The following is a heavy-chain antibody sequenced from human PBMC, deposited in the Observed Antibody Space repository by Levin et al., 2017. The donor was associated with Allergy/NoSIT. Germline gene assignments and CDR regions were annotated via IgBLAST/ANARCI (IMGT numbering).Heavy chain of an antibody. D-gene: IGHD3-10*01. Sequence: KVSCKGSGYSFTSYWLIWVRQMPGKGLEWMGTIDPTDSYTNYSPSLEGHVTISTDNSLSTAYLQWSSLKASDTAMYFCARVEGYGSGSYHFQHWGQGTLVTVSS. V-gene: IGHV5-10-1*01. CDR3: ARVEGYGSGSYHFQH. J-gene: IGHJ1*01. CDR1: GYSFTSYW. CDR2: IDPTDSYT.